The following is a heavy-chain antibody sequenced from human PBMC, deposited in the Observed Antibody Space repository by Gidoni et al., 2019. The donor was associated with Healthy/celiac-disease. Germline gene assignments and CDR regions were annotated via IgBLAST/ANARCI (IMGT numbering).Heavy chain of an antibody. CDR1: GFTFSSYG. V-gene: IGHV3-30*18. D-gene: IGHD2-21*02. Sequence: QVQLVESGGGVVQPGRSLRLSCAASGFTFSSYGMHWVRQAPGKGLEWVAVISYDGSNKYYADSVKGRFTISRDNSKNTLYLQMNSLRAEDTAVYYCAKEVVTANEGGPLGYFDLWGRGTLVTVSS. CDR3: AKEVVTANEGGPLGYFDL. J-gene: IGHJ2*01. CDR2: ISYDGSNK.